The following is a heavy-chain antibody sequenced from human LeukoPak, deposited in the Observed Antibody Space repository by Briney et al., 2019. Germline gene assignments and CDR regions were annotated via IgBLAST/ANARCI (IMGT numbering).Heavy chain of an antibody. CDR1: GFTVSSNY. V-gene: IGHV3-53*01. J-gene: IGHJ4*02. Sequence: GGSLRLSCAVSGFTVSSNYMTWVRQAPGKGLEWVSVVFSGGNTYYADSVKGRFTISRDNSKNTVYLQMNSLRAEDTAVYYCARDLGNSGRLDQWGQGTLVTVSS. CDR2: VFSGGNT. CDR3: ARDLGNSGRLDQ. D-gene: IGHD4-23*01.